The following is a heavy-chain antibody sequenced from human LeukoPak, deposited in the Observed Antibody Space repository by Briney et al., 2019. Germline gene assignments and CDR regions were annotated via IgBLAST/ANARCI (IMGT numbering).Heavy chain of an antibody. D-gene: IGHD6-13*01. CDR3: ANRIAAAGARGMDV. V-gene: IGHV3-23*01. J-gene: IGHJ6*02. Sequence: PGGSLRLSCAASGFTFSSYAMSWVRQAPGKGLEWVSAISGSGGSTYYADSVKGRFTISKDNSKNTLYLQMNSLRAEDTAVYYCANRIAAAGARGMDVWGQGTTVTVSS. CDR1: GFTFSSYA. CDR2: ISGSGGST.